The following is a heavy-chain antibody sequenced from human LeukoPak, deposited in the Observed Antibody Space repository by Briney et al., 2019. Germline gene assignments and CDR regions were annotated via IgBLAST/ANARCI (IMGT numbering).Heavy chain of an antibody. CDR3: ARDRGRKRDYYMDV. V-gene: IGHV4-34*01. D-gene: IGHD6-25*01. CDR2: INHSGST. Sequence: HPSETLSLTCAVYGGSFSGYYWSWIRQPPGKGLEWIGEINHSGSTNYNPSLKRRVNISVDTSKNQFSLKLSSVTAADTAVYYCARDRGRKRDYYMDVWGKGATVTVSS. CDR1: GGSFSGYY. J-gene: IGHJ6*03.